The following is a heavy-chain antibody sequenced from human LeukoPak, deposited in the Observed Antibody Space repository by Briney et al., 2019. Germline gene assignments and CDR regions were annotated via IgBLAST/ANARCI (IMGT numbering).Heavy chain of an antibody. Sequence: GASVKVSCKASGYTFTSYYMHWVRQAPGQGLEWMGIINPSGGSTSYAQKFQGRVTMTRDTSTSTVYMELSSLRSEDTAVYYCARGKGNIAVAGLGGFDYWGQGTLVTVSS. CDR1: GYTFTSYY. CDR3: ARGKGNIAVAGLGGFDY. V-gene: IGHV1-46*01. J-gene: IGHJ4*02. D-gene: IGHD6-19*01. CDR2: INPSGGST.